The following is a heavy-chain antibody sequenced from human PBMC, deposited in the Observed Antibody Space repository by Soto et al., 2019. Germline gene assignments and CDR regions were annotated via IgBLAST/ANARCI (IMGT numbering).Heavy chain of an antibody. J-gene: IGHJ4*02. Sequence: QVQLVESGGGVVQPGRSLRLSRAASGFTFSSYGMHWVRQAPGKGLEWVAVIWYDGSNKYYADSVKGRFTISRDNSKNTLYLQMNSLRAEDTAVYYCARDAIAVAGNDYWGQGTLVTVSS. CDR3: ARDAIAVAGNDY. V-gene: IGHV3-33*01. CDR1: GFTFSSYG. D-gene: IGHD6-19*01. CDR2: IWYDGSNK.